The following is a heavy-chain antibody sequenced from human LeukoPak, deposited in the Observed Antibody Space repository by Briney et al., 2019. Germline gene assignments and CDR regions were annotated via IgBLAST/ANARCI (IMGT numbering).Heavy chain of an antibody. CDR1: GYTFTSYG. Sequence: ASVKVSCKASGYTFTSYGISWVRQAPGQGLEWMGWISAYSGNTNYAQKLQGRVTMTTDTSTSTAYMELRSLRSDDTAVYYCARGIAAAGTGWFDPWGQGTLVTVSS. CDR3: ARGIAAAGTGWFDP. CDR2: ISAYSGNT. D-gene: IGHD6-13*01. V-gene: IGHV1-18*01. J-gene: IGHJ5*02.